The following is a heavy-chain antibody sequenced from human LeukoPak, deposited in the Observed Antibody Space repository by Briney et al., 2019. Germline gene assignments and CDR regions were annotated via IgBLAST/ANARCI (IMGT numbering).Heavy chain of an antibody. CDR1: GVSISSGGNS. CDR2: IYDTGST. Sequence: SETLSLTCAVSGVSISSGGNSWNWIRQPPGKGLEWIGHIYDTGSTYYNPSLKSRVTIPVDKSKNQFSLRLRSVTAADTAVYYCANSGSYHYYHYGMDVWGQGTTVTVSS. J-gene: IGHJ6*02. V-gene: IGHV4-30-2*01. CDR3: ANSGSYHYYHYGMDV. D-gene: IGHD3-10*01.